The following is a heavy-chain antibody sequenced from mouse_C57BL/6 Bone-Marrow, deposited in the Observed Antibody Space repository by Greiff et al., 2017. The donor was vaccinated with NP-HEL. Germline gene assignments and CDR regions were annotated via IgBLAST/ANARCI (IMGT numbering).Heavy chain of an antibody. CDR2: IDPETGGT. CDR1: GYTFTDYE. V-gene: IGHV1-15*01. CDR3: TRPNWDYFDY. D-gene: IGHD4-1*01. J-gene: IGHJ2*01. Sequence: VQPQQSGAELVRPGASVTLSCKASGYTFTDYEMHWVKQTPVHGLEWIGAIDPETGGTAYNQKFKGKAILTADKSSSTAYMELRSLTSEDSAVYYCTRPNWDYFDYWGQGTTLTVSS.